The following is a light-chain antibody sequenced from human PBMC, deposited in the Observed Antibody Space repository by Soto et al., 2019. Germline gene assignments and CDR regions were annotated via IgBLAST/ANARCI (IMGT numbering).Light chain of an antibody. CDR3: CSYAAIDIFYI. V-gene: IGLV2-23*02. CDR1: SSDVGGYNL. J-gene: IGLJ1*01. CDR2: EVS. Sequence: QSVLTQPASVSGVPVQSITISCTGTSSDVGGYNLVSWYQHHPDKAPKLVMYEVSKRPSGVSDRFSGSKSGSTASLTISGLQGEDEADYYCCSYAAIDIFYIFGTGTKVTVL.